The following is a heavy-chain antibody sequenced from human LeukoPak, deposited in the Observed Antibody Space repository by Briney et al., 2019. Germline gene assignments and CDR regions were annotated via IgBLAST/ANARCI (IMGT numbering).Heavy chain of an antibody. CDR1: GGSFSGYY. D-gene: IGHD2/OR15-2a*01. V-gene: IGHV4-34*01. J-gene: IGHJ6*03. Sequence: SETLSLTCAVYGGSFSGYYWSWIRQPPGKGLEWIGEINHSGSTNYNPSLKSRVTISVDTSKNQFSLKLSSVTAADTAVYYCARHSRRPSNRYYYYYYMDVWGKGTTVTISS. CDR3: ARHSRRPSNRYYYYYYMDV. CDR2: INHSGST.